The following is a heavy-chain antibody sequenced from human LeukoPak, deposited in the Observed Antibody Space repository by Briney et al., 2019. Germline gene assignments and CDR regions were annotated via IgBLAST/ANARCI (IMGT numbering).Heavy chain of an antibody. V-gene: IGHV3-23*01. J-gene: IGHJ4*02. CDR1: GFTFSSYG. Sequence: TGGSLRLSCAVSGFTFSSYGMSWVRQAPGKGLEWVSAISDSGSDTYYADSVKGRSTISKDNSKNTLYLRMNSLRADDTAVYYCAKRVPYSSSSVYFDYWGQGTLVTVSS. CDR3: AKRVPYSSSSVYFDY. CDR2: ISDSGSDT. D-gene: IGHD6-6*01.